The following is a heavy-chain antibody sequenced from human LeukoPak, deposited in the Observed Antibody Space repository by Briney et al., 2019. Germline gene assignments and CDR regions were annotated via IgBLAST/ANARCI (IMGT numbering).Heavy chain of an antibody. CDR3: AREESSAAGPHYYFDY. V-gene: IGHV3-30-3*01. Sequence: GGSLRLSCAASGFTFSSYAMHWVRQAPGKGLEWVAVISYDGSNKYYADSVKGRFTISRDNSKNTLYLQMNSLRAEDTAVYYCAREESSAAGPHYYFDYWGQGTLVTVSS. CDR1: GFTFSSYA. D-gene: IGHD6-13*01. J-gene: IGHJ4*02. CDR2: ISYDGSNK.